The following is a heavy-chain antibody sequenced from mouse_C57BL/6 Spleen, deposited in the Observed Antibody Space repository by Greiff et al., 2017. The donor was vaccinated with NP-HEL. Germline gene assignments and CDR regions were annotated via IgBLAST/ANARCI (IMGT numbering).Heavy chain of an antibody. J-gene: IGHJ1*03. CDR1: GFSLSTSGMG. Sequence: QVTLKVSGPGILQSSQTLSLTCSFSGFSLSTSGMGVSWIRQPSGKGLEWLAHIYWDDDKRYNPSLKSRLTISKDTSRNQVFLKITSVDTADTATYYCALLYYGNYGDWYFDVWGTGTTVTVSS. CDR2: IYWDDDK. CDR3: ALLYYGNYGDWYFDV. V-gene: IGHV8-12*01. D-gene: IGHD2-1*01.